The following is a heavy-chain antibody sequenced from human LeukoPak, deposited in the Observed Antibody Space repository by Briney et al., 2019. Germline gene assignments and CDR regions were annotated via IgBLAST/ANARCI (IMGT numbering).Heavy chain of an antibody. D-gene: IGHD5-12*01. J-gene: IGHJ6*02. CDR3: ARHEVVATIVGYYYYGMDV. Sequence: PSETLSLTCTVSGGSISSYYWSWIRQPPGKGLEWIGYIYYSGSTNYNPSLKSRVTISVDTSKNQFSLKLSSVTAADTAVYYCARHEVVATIVGYYYYGMDVWGQGTTVTVSS. V-gene: IGHV4-59*08. CDR1: GGSISSYY. CDR2: IYYSGST.